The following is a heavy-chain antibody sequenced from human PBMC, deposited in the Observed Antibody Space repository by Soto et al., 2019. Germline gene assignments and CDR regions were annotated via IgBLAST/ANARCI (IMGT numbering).Heavy chain of an antibody. J-gene: IGHJ6*02. V-gene: IGHV1-46*01. D-gene: IGHD4-17*01. CDR3: ATDYGGNSGHYYYYGMDV. CDR1: GYTFTSYY. Sequence: GASVKVSCKASGYTFTSYYMHWVRQAPGQGLEWMGIINPSGGSTSYTQKFQGRVTMTRDTSTSTVYMELSSLRSEDTAVYYCATDYGGNSGHYYYYGMDVWGQGTTVTVSS. CDR2: INPSGGST.